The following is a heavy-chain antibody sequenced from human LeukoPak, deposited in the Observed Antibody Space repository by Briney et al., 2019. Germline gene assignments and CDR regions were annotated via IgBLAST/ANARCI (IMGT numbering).Heavy chain of an antibody. CDR1: GGSIGSSSYY. CDR2: IYYSGST. CDR3: ARDQAGEEIDY. V-gene: IGHV4-39*07. Sequence: PSETLSLTCTVSGGSIGSSSYYWGWIRQPPGKGLEWIGSIYYSGSTYYNPSLKSRVTIPVDTSKNQFSLKLSSVTAADTAVYYCARDQAGEEIDYWGQGTLVTVSS. D-gene: IGHD2-21*01. J-gene: IGHJ4*02.